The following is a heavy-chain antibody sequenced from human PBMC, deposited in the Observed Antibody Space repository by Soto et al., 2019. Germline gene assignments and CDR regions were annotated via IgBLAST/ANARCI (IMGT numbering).Heavy chain of an antibody. CDR3: ARGWCSSTSCYTLDP. CDR2: ISAYNGNT. D-gene: IGHD2-2*02. J-gene: IGHJ5*02. V-gene: IGHV1-18*04. Sequence: ASVKVSCKASGYTFTSYGISWLRQAPGQGLEWMGWISAYNGNTNYAQKLQGRVTMTTDTSTSTAYMELRSLRSDDTAVYYCARGWCSSTSCYTLDPWGQGTLVTVSS. CDR1: GYTFTSYG.